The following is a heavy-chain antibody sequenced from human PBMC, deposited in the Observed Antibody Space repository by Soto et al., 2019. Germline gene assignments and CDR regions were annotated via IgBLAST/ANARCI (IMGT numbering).Heavy chain of an antibody. CDR2: ISYDGSNK. CDR3: ARDNVVTATLYYYYGMDV. V-gene: IGHV3-30-3*01. CDR1: GFTFSSYA. Sequence: QVQLVESGGGVVQPGRSLRLSCAASGFTFSSYAMHWVRQAPGKGLEWVAVISYDGSNKYYADSVKGRFTISRDNSQNTLYLQMNSLRAEDTAVYYCARDNVVTATLYYYYGMDVRGQGTTVTVSS. D-gene: IGHD2-15*01. J-gene: IGHJ6*02.